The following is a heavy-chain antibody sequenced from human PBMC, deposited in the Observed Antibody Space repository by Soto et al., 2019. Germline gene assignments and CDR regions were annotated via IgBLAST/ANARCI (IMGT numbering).Heavy chain of an antibody. CDR1: NGSISSSSYY. V-gene: IGHV4-39*01. Sequence: QLQLQESGPGLVKPSETLSLTCTVSNGSISSSSYYWGWIRQPPGKGLEWLGLIYYSGNTYYNPSLKSRVTLSVNTSKNQFSLRLSSVTAADTAVYYCAKRGYSFAYLPFYEWGQGTLVTVSS. CDR2: IYYSGNT. CDR3: AKRGYSFAYLPFYE. J-gene: IGHJ4*02. D-gene: IGHD5-18*01.